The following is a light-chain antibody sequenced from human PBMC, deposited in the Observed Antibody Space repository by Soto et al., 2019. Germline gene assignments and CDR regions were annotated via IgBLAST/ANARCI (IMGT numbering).Light chain of an antibody. V-gene: IGKV3-20*01. Sequence: EIVLTQSPGTLSLSPGERATLSCRASQSVSSSYLAWCQQKPGQPPRLLIYGASSRATGIPDRFSGSGSGTDFTLTISRLEPEDFAVFYCQHYDSLPITFGQETRLEI. CDR2: GAS. J-gene: IGKJ5*01. CDR1: QSVSSSY. CDR3: QHYDSLPIT.